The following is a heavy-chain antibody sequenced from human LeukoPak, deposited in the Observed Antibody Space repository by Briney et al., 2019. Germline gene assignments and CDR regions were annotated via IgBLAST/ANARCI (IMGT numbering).Heavy chain of an antibody. J-gene: IGHJ4*02. CDR3: ARLTARYYDSSGYFY. CDR2: ISAYNGNT. Sequence: ASVKASCKASGYTFTSYGISWVRQAPGQGLEWMGWISAYNGNTNYAQKLQGRVTMTTDTSTSTAYMELRSLRSDDTAVYYCARLTARYYDSSGYFYWGQGTLVTVSS. D-gene: IGHD3-22*01. CDR1: GYTFTSYG. V-gene: IGHV1-18*01.